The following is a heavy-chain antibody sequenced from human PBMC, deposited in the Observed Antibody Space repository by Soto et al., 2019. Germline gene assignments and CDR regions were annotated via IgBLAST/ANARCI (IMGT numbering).Heavy chain of an antibody. D-gene: IGHD6-13*01. CDR1: GYAFTSYA. V-gene: IGHV1-3*01. J-gene: IGHJ4*02. CDR2: INAGNGNT. CDR3: ARSLYSSSYYFDY. Sequence: ASVKVSCKASGYAFTSYAMHCVRQAPGQRLEWMGWINAGNGNTKYSQKFQGRVTITRDTSASTAYMELSSLRSEDTAVYYCARSLYSSSYYFDYWGQGTLVTVSS.